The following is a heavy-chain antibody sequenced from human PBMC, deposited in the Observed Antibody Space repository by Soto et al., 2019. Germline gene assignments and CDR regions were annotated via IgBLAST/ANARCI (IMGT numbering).Heavy chain of an antibody. V-gene: IGHV1-2*02. Sequence: QVQLLQSGTEVRKGGASMKVSCTTSGYTFSAYYVHWARLTPGRGFQWLGWINPSNEVTVFSEFFQGRVAMTRDTSTNTVHMELNSLTADDTAVYFCMRGGWGDSPIDYWGQGTQVTVSS. CDR3: MRGGWGDSPIDY. CDR2: INPSNEVT. J-gene: IGHJ4*02. CDR1: GYTFSAYY. D-gene: IGHD3-16*01.